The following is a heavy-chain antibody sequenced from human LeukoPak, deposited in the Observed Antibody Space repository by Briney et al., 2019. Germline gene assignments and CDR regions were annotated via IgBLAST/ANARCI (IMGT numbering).Heavy chain of an antibody. Sequence: HPGGSLKLSCASSGFTFSGSAMHWVRQASGKGLEWVGRIRSKANSYATAYAASVKGRFTISRDDSKNTAYLQMNSLKTEDTAVYYCTRGNYYDSSNIDYWGQGTLVTVSS. V-gene: IGHV3-73*01. D-gene: IGHD3-22*01. CDR1: GFTFSGSA. CDR2: IRSKANSYAT. J-gene: IGHJ4*02. CDR3: TRGNYYDSSNIDY.